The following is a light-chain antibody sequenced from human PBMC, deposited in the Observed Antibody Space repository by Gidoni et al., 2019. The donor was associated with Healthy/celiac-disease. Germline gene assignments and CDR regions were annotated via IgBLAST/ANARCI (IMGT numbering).Light chain of an antibody. CDR3: QQRSNWPPEGLT. Sequence: EIVLTQSPATLSLSPGERATLPCRSSQSVSSYLAWYQQKPGQAPRLLIYDASNRATGIPARFSGSGSGTDFTLTISSLEPEDFAVYYCQQRSNWPPEGLTFGGXTKVEIK. CDR1: QSVSSY. CDR2: DAS. J-gene: IGKJ4*01. V-gene: IGKV3-11*01.